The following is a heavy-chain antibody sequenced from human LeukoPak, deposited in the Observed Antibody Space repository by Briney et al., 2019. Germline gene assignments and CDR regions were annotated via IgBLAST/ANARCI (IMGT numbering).Heavy chain of an antibody. D-gene: IGHD6-13*01. CDR2: ISYDGSNK. J-gene: IGHJ6*03. V-gene: IGHV3-30*01. CDR3: ARGLLLYSSYMDV. Sequence: GGPLRLSCAASGFTFSSYAMHWVRQAPGKGLEWVAVISYDGSNKYYADSVKGRFTISRDNSKNTLYLQMNSLRAEDTAVYYCARGLLLYSSYMDVWGKGTTVTVSS. CDR1: GFTFSSYA.